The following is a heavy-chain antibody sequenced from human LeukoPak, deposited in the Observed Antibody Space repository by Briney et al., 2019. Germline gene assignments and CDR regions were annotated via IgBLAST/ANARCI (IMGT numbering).Heavy chain of an antibody. D-gene: IGHD3-10*01. V-gene: IGHV4-38-2*02. CDR2: IYHSGST. J-gene: IGHJ5*02. Sequence: SETLSLTCTVSGYSISSGYYWGWIRPPPGKGLEWIGNIYHSGSTYYNPSLKSRATISVDTSKNQFSLKLSSVTAADTAVYYCARDLSRVRVRGVIRFEWFDPWGQGTLVTVSS. CDR3: ARDLSRVRVRGVIRFEWFDP. CDR1: GYSISSGYY.